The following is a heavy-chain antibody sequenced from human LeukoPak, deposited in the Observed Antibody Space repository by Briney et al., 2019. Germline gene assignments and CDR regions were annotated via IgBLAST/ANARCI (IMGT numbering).Heavy chain of an antibody. CDR2: ISAYNGNT. J-gene: IGHJ4*02. CDR3: ARAYSSSWYSGSLGY. CDR1: GYTFTSYG. D-gene: IGHD6-13*01. V-gene: IGHV1-18*01. Sequence: ASVKVSCKASGYTFTSYGISWVRQAPGQGLEWMGWISAYNGNTNYAQKLQGRVTMTTDTSTSTAYMELSRLRSDDTAVYYCARAYSSSWYSGSLGYWGQGTLVTISS.